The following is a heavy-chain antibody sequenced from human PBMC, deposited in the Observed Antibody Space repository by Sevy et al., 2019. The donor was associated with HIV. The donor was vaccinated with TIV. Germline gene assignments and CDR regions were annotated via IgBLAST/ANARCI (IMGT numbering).Heavy chain of an antibody. CDR2: IWHDGSQK. CDR3: ARERVGATTSYYFDY. Sequence: GGSLRLSCAASGFTFSSYAMHWVRQAPGKGLEWEGFIWHDGSQKYYADSVRGRFTFSRDNSKNTLFLQVSSLRAEDTAVYYCARERVGATTSYYFDYWGQGTLVTVSS. V-gene: IGHV3-33*01. CDR1: GFTFSSYA. D-gene: IGHD1-26*01. J-gene: IGHJ4*02.